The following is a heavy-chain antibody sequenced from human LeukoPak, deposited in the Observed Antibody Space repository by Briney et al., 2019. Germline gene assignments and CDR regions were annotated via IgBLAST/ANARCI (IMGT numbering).Heavy chain of an antibody. CDR2: IIPIFGTT. J-gene: IGHJ4*02. V-gene: IGHV1-69*13. CDR1: GGTFSSYA. CDR3: ARVRIQLWAYDY. Sequence: SVKVSCKASGGTFSSYAISWVRQAPGQELEWMGGIIPIFGTTNYAQKFQGRVTITADESTSTAYMELSSLRSEDTAVYYCARVRIQLWAYDYWGQGTLVTVSS. D-gene: IGHD5-18*01.